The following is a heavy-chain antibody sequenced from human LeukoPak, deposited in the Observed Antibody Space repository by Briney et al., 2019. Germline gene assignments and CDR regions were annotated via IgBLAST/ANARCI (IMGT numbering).Heavy chain of an antibody. D-gene: IGHD2-2*01. CDR1: GYTFTGYY. CDR2: INPDTGAT. CDR3: TRDHCSYINCYEDYYYGMDV. V-gene: IGHV1-2*02. Sequence: ASVKVSCKASGYTFTGYYMHWVRQAPGQGLEWMGWINPDTGATDIAQKFQGRVTMTRDTSISAAYIELSRLRSDDPAVYYCTRDHCSYINCYEDYYYGMDVWGQGTTVTVSS. J-gene: IGHJ6*02.